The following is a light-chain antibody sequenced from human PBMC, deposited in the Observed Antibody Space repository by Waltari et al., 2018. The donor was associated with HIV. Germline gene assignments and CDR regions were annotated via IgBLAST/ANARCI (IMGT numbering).Light chain of an antibody. CDR2: ENK. CDR3: ATWDNSLRAM. Sequence: QSVLTQPPSVSAAPGQKVTISCSGSHSNIGNNFVSWYQHLPGTAPKLLIYENKRRPPRIPDRFSASKTGTSATLGITGLQTGDEAIYYCATWDNSLRAMFGGGTKLTVL. J-gene: IGLJ3*02. CDR1: HSNIGNNF. V-gene: IGLV1-51*01.